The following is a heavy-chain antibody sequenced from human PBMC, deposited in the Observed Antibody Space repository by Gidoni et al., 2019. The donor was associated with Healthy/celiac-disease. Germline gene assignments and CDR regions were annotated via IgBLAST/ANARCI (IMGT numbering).Heavy chain of an antibody. CDR1: GGTFSSYA. V-gene: IGHV1-69*01. D-gene: IGHD3-9*01. CDR3: ARVRYFDWLSAFDP. J-gene: IGHJ5*02. CDR2: IIPIFGTA. Sequence: QVQLVQSGAEVKKPGSSVKVACKASGGTFSSYAISWVRQAPGQGLEWMGGIIPIFGTANYAQKFQGRVTITADESTSTAYMELSSLRSEDTAVYYCARVRYFDWLSAFDPWGQGTLVTVSS.